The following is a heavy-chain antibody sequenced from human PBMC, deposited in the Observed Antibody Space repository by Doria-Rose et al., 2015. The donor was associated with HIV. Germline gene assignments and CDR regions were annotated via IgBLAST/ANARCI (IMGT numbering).Heavy chain of an antibody. CDR2: IFSDDER. J-gene: IGHJ4*02. CDR1: GVSLSSPGMG. V-gene: IGHV2-26*01. CDR3: ARIKSSRWYHKYYFDF. D-gene: IGHD6-13*01. Sequence: QITLKESGPVLVKPTETLTLTCTVSGVSLSSPGMGVSWIRQPPGKALEWLANIFSDDERSYNPSLKSRLTISRGTSKSQVVLTMTDMDPMDTATYYCARIKSSRWYHKYYFDFWGQGTLVIVSA.